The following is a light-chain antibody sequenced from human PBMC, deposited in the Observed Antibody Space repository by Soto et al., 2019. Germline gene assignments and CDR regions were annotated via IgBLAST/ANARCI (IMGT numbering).Light chain of an antibody. CDR1: SGDVGGYNY. Sequence: QSALTQPRSVSGSPGQSVTISCTGTSGDVGGYNYVSWYQQHPGKAPKLMICDVSKRPSGVPDRFSGSKSGNTASLTISGLQAEDEADYYCCSYAGSYTWVCGGGTQLTVL. J-gene: IGLJ3*02. CDR3: CSYAGSYTWV. CDR2: DVS. V-gene: IGLV2-11*01.